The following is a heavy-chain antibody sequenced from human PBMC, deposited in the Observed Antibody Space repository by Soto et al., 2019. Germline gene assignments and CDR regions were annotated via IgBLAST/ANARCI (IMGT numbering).Heavy chain of an antibody. J-gene: IGHJ5*02. CDR2: ISHTANET. D-gene: IGHD3-16*01. CDR3: ARVGYGVSLGQGFDP. Sequence: QGQRMESGGGVVLPGKSLRLSCAASGFPFSGYAMHWVRQAPGTGLEWVASISHTANETFYADSVKGRFTISRDDAKKMVFLQMNNLGPGDTAVYHCARVGYGVSLGQGFDPWGQGTLVTVSS. CDR1: GFPFSGYA. V-gene: IGHV3-30-3*01.